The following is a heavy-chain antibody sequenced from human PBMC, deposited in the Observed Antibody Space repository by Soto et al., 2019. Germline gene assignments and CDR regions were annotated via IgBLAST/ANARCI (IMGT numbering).Heavy chain of an antibody. Sequence: SETLSLTCVVSGGSLSDYFWSWIRQPPGMALEWIGEINHLGSINYNPSLKSRVTMSVDTSKNQFSLKLSSVTAADTAVYYCAREAKSFYDTSGYSYWGQGTLVTVSS. CDR2: INHLGSI. CDR1: GGSLSDYF. CDR3: AREAKSFYDTSGYSY. J-gene: IGHJ4*02. D-gene: IGHD3-22*01. V-gene: IGHV4-34*01.